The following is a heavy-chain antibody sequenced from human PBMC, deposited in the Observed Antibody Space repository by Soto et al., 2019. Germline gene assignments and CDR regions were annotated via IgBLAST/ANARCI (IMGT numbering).Heavy chain of an antibody. D-gene: IGHD1-26*01. Sequence: QVQLVQSGAEVREPGASVKVSCKASGYSFTSLDINWVRQTAGQGLEWMGWMEPSTGRTGYAQKFQGRVTMTRETYINTAYMELTTLTSDDTAFYYCARGVSAGVDYWGQGTLVIVSS. J-gene: IGHJ4*02. CDR1: GYSFTSLD. V-gene: IGHV1-8*01. CDR3: ARGVSAGVDY. CDR2: MEPSTGRT.